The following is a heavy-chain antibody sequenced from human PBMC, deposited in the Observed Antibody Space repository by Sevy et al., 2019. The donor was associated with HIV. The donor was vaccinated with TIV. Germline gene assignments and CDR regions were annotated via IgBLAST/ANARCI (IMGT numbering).Heavy chain of an antibody. J-gene: IGHJ3*02. CDR1: GITFSGYA. CDR3: AGWRFDSTGSFDAFDI. D-gene: IGHD3-22*01. V-gene: IGHV3-23*01. CDR2: IYGSAGVT. Sequence: GGSLRLSCAASGITFSGYAMNWVRQAPGKGLDWVSTIYGSAGVTYYADSVKGRFTISRDNSKNPLFLQMNNLSAEDTAVYDGAGWRFDSTGSFDAFDIWGRGTLVTVSS.